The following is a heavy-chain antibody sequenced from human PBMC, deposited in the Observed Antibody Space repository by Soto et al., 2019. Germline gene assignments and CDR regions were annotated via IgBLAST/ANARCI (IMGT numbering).Heavy chain of an antibody. D-gene: IGHD3-10*01. CDR2: ISSSGSTI. Sequence: PGGSLRLSCAASGFTFSDYYMSWIRQAPGKGLEWVSYISSSGSTIYYADSVKGRFTISRDNAKNSLYLQMNSLRAEDTAVYYCARPSRPGEYYYYGMDVWGQGTTVTVSS. J-gene: IGHJ6*02. CDR3: ARPSRPGEYYYYGMDV. CDR1: GFTFSDYY. V-gene: IGHV3-11*01.